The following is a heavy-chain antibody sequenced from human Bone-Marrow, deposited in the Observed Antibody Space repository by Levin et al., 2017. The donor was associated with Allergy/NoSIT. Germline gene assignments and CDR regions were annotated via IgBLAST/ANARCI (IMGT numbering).Heavy chain of an antibody. CDR3: AKGNGRCSSTSCHVSGDFDF. J-gene: IGHJ4*02. CDR2: ISGRRDRI. Sequence: PGGSLRLSCEASGFTFTNYAMNWVRQAPGKGLEWVSGISGRRDRIYYADSVQGRFTISRDNSKNTLYLQMNGPRVDDTAVYYCAKGNGRCSSTSCHVSGDFDFWGQGTLVTVSS. D-gene: IGHD2-2*01. V-gene: IGHV3-23*01. CDR1: GFTFTNYA.